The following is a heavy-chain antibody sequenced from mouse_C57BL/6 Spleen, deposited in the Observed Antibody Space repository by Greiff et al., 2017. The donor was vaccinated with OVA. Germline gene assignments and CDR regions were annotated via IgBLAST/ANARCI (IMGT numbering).Heavy chain of an antibody. V-gene: IGHV1-18*01. D-gene: IGHD4-1*01. J-gene: IGHJ4*01. CDR2: INPNNGGT. CDR1: GYTFTDYN. CDR3: ARLRLGYYAMDY. Sequence: EVQLQQSGPELVKPGASVKIPCKASGYTFTDYNMDWVKQSHGKSLEWIGDINPNNGGTIYNQKFKGKATLTVDKSSSTAYMELRSLTSEDTAVYYCARLRLGYYAMDYWGQGTSVTVSS.